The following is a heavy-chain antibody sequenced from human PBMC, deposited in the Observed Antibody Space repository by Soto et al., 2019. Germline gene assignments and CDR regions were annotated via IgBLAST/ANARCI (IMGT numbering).Heavy chain of an antibody. V-gene: IGHV3-30-3*01. CDR2: VSYDGNIQ. Sequence: GGSLRLSCAASVFPFSSYAMHWVRQAPGKGLEWVAVVSYDGNIQYYADSVKGRFTISRDNSKNTLYLQMNSLRAEDTAAYYCARDPSRIAARPYFDYWGQGTLVTVSS. J-gene: IGHJ4*02. D-gene: IGHD6-6*01. CDR3: ARDPSRIAARPYFDY. CDR1: VFPFSSYA.